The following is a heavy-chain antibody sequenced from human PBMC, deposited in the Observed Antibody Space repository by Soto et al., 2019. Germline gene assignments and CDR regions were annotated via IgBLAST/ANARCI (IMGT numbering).Heavy chain of an antibody. Sequence: SVKVSCKASGGTFSSYTISWVRQAPGQGLEWMGRIIPILGIANYAQKFQGRVTITADKSTSTAYMELSSLRSEDTAVYYCARGPRAPFYYYYMDVWGKGTTVTV. J-gene: IGHJ6*03. CDR1: GGTFSSYT. CDR3: ARGPRAPFYYYYMDV. V-gene: IGHV1-69*02. CDR2: IIPILGIA.